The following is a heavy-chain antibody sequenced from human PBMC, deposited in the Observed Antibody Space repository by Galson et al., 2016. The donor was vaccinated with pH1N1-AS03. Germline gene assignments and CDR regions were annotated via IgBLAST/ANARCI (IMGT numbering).Heavy chain of an antibody. D-gene: IGHD3-16*02. CDR2: IDPSGGPT. J-gene: IGHJ4*02. CDR3: ARRYYFDY. Sequence: SVKVSCKASGYTLTRYYMHWVRQAPGQGLEWMGIIDPSGGPTTYAPKFQGRITITTDTSTSTVYMELVGLRSEDTAAYYCARRYYFDYWGQGTLVTVSS. V-gene: IGHV1-46*01. CDR1: GYTLTRYY.